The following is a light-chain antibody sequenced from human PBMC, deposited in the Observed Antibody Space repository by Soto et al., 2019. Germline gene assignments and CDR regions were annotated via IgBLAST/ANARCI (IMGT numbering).Light chain of an antibody. CDR3: HQFDRSRPSWT. Sequence: ETVLTQSPGTLSLSPGERATLSCRASQSVSSNYLAWYQHIPGQAPRLLIYGASTRATGIPDRFSGSGSGTDFTLTISRLGPEDFAVYYYHQFDRSRPSWTFGQGTKVE. J-gene: IGKJ1*01. V-gene: IGKV3-20*01. CDR2: GAS. CDR1: QSVSSNY.